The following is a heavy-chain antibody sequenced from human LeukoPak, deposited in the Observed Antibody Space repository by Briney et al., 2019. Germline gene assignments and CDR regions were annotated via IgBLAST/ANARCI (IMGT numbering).Heavy chain of an antibody. V-gene: IGHV3-33*01. Sequence: PGRSLRLSCAASGFTFSSYGMHWVRQAPGKGLEWVAVIWYDGSNKYYADSVKGRFTISRDNSKNTLYLQMNSLRAEDTAVYYCAGSGGSTSRVPRYYYMDVWGKGTTVTVSS. CDR1: GFTFSSYG. D-gene: IGHD2-2*01. CDR3: AGSGGSTSRVPRYYYMDV. CDR2: IWYDGSNK. J-gene: IGHJ6*03.